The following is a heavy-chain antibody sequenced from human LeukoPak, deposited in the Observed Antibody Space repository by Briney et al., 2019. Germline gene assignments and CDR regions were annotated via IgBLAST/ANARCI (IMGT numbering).Heavy chain of an antibody. Sequence: GASVKVSCKASGYTFTSYDINWVRQATGQGLEWMGWMNPNSGNTGYAQKFQGRVTMTRNTSISTAYMELSSLRSEDTAVYYCARGLKYCSSTSCWFDPWGQGTLVTVSS. V-gene: IGHV1-8*01. D-gene: IGHD2-2*01. CDR2: MNPNSGNT. CDR1: GYTFTSYD. J-gene: IGHJ5*02. CDR3: ARGLKYCSSTSCWFDP.